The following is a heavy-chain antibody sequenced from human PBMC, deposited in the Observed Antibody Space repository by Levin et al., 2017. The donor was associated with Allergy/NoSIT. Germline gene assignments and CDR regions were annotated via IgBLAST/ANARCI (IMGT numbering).Heavy chain of an antibody. CDR3: ARARDSYGYLPLDY. D-gene: IGHD5-18*01. J-gene: IGHJ4*02. V-gene: IGHV4-59*01. CDR1: GGSMSPSY. CDR2: IFHSGST. Sequence: SQTLSLPCRVSGGSMSPSYWSWIRQTPGRGLEWSGYIFHSGSTSYNPSLEGRVTISIDKSRTQFSLNLSSVTAADTALYFCARARDSYGYLPLDYWGQGTLAIVST.